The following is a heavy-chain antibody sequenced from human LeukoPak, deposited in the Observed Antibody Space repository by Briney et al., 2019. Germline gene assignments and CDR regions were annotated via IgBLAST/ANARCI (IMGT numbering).Heavy chain of an antibody. J-gene: IGHJ4*02. CDR2: ISGTGNSI. V-gene: IGHV3-23*01. Sequence: PGGSLRLSCAASGFTFNNYAMIWVRQAPGKGLEWVSLISGTGNSIYYADSVKGRFTISRDNSKNTLFLQMNSLRVKDTAVYYCVKEPGNISAGYWGPGTLVTVSS. CDR1: GFTFNNYA. CDR3: VKEPGNISAGY. D-gene: IGHD2/OR15-2a*01.